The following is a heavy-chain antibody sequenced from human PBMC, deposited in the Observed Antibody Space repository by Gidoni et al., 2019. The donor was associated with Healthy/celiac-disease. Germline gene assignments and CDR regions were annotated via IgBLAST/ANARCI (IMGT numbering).Heavy chain of an antibody. Sequence: EVQLVQSGAEVKKPGESLKISCKGSGYSFTSYWIGWVRQMPGKGLELMGIIYPGDSDTRYSPSFQGQVTISADKSISTAYLQWSSLKASDTAMYYCARRGGYCTNGVCYTTRDFDYWGQGTLVTVSS. V-gene: IGHV5-51*03. J-gene: IGHJ4*02. CDR1: GYSFTSYW. D-gene: IGHD2-8*01. CDR2: IYPGDSDT. CDR3: ARRGGYCTNGVCYTTRDFDY.